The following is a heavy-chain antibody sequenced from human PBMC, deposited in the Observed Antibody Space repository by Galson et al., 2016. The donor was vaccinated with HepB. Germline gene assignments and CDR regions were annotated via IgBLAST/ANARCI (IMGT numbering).Heavy chain of an antibody. Sequence: SETLSLTCSVSGGSISNYYWSWIRQPPGKGLEWIGYIYNSGSTNYNPSLKSRVTISVDTSKNQFSLKLSSVTAADTAVYYCARALPDYYFCSGPYGMDVWGQGTTVTVSS. CDR3: ARALPDYYFCSGPYGMDV. CDR2: IYNSGST. J-gene: IGHJ6*02. D-gene: IGHD3-3*01. CDR1: GGSISNYY. V-gene: IGHV4-59*01.